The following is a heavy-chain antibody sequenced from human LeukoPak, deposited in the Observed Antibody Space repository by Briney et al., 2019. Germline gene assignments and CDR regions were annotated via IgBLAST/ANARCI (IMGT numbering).Heavy chain of an antibody. Sequence: GGSLRLSCAASGFTFSSYAMSWVRQAPGKGLACVSAIVYSGYTTYYADSVRGRFIISRDNSKNTLYLQMNSLRAEDTAVYYCATDPRGGSYFDNWGQGTLVTVSS. CDR3: ATDPRGGSYFDN. J-gene: IGHJ4*02. CDR1: GFTFSSYA. CDR2: IVYSGYTT. V-gene: IGHV3-23*01. D-gene: IGHD2-15*01.